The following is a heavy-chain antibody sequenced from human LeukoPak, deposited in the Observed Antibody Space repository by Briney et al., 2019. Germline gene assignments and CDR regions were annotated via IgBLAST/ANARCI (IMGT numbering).Heavy chain of an antibody. CDR1: GGTFSSYA. J-gene: IGHJ4*02. CDR2: IIPIFGTA. D-gene: IGHD3-16*02. CDR3: ATLGELSLYVNY. V-gene: IGHV1-69*06. Sequence: SVKVSCKASGGTFSSYAISWVRQAPGQGLEWMGGIIPIFGTAIYAQKFQGRVTMTEDTSTDTAYMELSSLRSEDTAVYYCATLGELSLYVNYWGQGTLVTVSS.